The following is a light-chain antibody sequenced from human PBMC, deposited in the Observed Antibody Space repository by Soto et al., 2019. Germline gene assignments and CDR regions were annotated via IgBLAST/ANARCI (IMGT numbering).Light chain of an antibody. J-gene: IGLJ3*02. Sequence: QSALTQPRSLSGSPGQSVTISCTGTSGDVGAYNYVAWYRQRAGGAPELMIYDVTKRPSGVPDRFSGYKSGNTAFLTISGLHSEDEADYYCCSYAGSYLWVFGGGTKLTVL. V-gene: IGLV2-11*01. CDR2: DVT. CDR3: CSYAGSYLWV. CDR1: SGDVGAYNY.